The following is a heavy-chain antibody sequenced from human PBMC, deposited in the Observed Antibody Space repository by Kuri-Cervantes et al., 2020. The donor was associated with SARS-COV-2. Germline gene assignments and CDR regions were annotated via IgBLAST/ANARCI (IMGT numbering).Heavy chain of an antibody. J-gene: IGHJ4*02. CDR2: INHSGST. V-gene: IGHV4-34*01. CDR3: ARMYGSIAARPFDY. CDR1: GGSFSGYY. D-gene: IGHD6-6*01. Sequence: GSLRLSCAVYGGSFSGYYWSWIRQPPGKGLEWIGEINHSGSTNYNPSLKSRVTISVDTSKNQFSLKLSSVTAADTAVYYCARMYGSIAARPFDYWGQGTLVTVSS.